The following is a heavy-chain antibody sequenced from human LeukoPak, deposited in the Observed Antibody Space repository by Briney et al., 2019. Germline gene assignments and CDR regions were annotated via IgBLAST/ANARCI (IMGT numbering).Heavy chain of an antibody. CDR1: GGSINSYY. J-gene: IGHJ3*01. D-gene: IGHD3-3*01. Sequence: SETLSLTCTVSGGSINSYYWSWIWQPPGKGLEWIGNIYYTGNTNYNPSLKSRVSISLDTSRNQFFPNLSSVTAADTAVYYCARSFGSKNAFDVWGQGTVVTVSS. V-gene: IGHV4-59*08. CDR2: IYYTGNT. CDR3: ARSFGSKNAFDV.